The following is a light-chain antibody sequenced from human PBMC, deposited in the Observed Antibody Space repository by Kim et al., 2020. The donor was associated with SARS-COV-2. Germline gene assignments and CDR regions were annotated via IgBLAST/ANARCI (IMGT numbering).Light chain of an antibody. Sequence: DVVMTQSPLSLPVTPGEPASISCRSSQSLLHSNGYNYLDWYLQKPGQSPQLLIYLGSNRASGVPDRFSGSGSGTDFTLKLSRVEAEYVGVYYCMQALQTPRFTFGPGTKVDFK. V-gene: IGKV2-28*01. CDR2: LGS. CDR1: QSLLHSNGYNY. CDR3: MQALQTPRFT. J-gene: IGKJ3*01.